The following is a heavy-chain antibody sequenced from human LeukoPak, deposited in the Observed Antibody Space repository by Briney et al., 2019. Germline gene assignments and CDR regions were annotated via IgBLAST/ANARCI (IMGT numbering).Heavy chain of an antibody. Sequence: GRSLRLSCAASGFTFSSYAMPWVRQAPGKGLEWVAVISYDGSNKYYADSVKGRFTISRDNSKNTLYLQMNSLRAEDTVVYYCARDPPGLVVVVAATRGGFDYWGQGTLVTVSS. CDR1: GFTFSSYA. D-gene: IGHD2-15*01. CDR2: ISYDGSNK. CDR3: ARDPPGLVVVVAATRGGFDY. J-gene: IGHJ4*02. V-gene: IGHV3-30-3*01.